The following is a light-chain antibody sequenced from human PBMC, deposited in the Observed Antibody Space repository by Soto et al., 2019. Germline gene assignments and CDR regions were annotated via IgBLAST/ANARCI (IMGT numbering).Light chain of an antibody. CDR2: DVS. CDR3: CSYAGSYTFV. J-gene: IGLJ1*01. V-gene: IGLV2-11*01. Sequence: QSALTQPRSVSGSPGQSVTISCTGTSSDVGGYNYVSWYQQHPGKAPKLMIYDVSKRPSGVPDRFSGSKSGNTASLTISGRQAEDDAYYYCCSYAGSYTFVFGTGTKVTVL. CDR1: SSDVGGYNY.